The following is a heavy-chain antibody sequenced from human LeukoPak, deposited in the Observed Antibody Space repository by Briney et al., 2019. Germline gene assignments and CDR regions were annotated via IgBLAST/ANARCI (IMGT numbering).Heavy chain of an antibody. J-gene: IGHJ3*02. Sequence: PGGSLRLSCAASGFTFSIYSMNWVPQAPGKGLEWVSSISSSDTYIYYADSVKGRFTISRDNAKNSLYLQMNSLRAEDTAVYYCTRDQVGLGDVFDIWGQGTMVTVSS. CDR2: ISSSDTYI. V-gene: IGHV3-21*01. D-gene: IGHD1-26*01. CDR1: GFTFSIYS. CDR3: TRDQVGLGDVFDI.